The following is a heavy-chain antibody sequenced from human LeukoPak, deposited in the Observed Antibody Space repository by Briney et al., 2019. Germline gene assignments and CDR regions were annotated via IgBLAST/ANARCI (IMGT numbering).Heavy chain of an antibody. CDR1: GFTLSSYA. V-gene: IGHV3-23*01. CDR2: ISGSADNT. D-gene: IGHD5-18*01. J-gene: IGHJ4*02. Sequence: PGGSLRLSCTASGFTLSSYAMSWVRQAPGEGLEWVSTISGSADNTNYAEAVKGRFTISRDNSKNTMYLQMNSLRAEDTAVYYCARERVFDSLSFFDYWGQGTLVTVSS. CDR3: ARERVFDSLSFFDY.